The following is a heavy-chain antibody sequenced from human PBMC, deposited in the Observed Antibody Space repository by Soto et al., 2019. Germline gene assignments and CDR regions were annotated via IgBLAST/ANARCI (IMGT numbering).Heavy chain of an antibody. CDR3: ARQARAGYGSGCVDY. J-gene: IGHJ4*02. CDR2: IYYSGST. Sequence: SETLSLTCTVSCGSISSSSYYWGWIRQPPGKGLEWIGSIYYSGSTYYNPSLKSRVTISVDTSKNQFSLKLSSVTAADTAVYYCARQARAGYGSGCVDYWGQGTLVTVSS. V-gene: IGHV4-39*01. D-gene: IGHD6-19*01. CDR1: CGSISSSSYY.